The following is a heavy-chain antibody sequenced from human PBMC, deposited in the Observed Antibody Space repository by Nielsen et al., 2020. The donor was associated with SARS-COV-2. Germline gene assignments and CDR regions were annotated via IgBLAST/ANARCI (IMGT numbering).Heavy chain of an antibody. V-gene: IGHV3-30*18. Sequence: GGSLRLSCAASGFTFSSYGMHWVRQAPGKGLEWVAVISYDGSNKYYADSVKGRFTISRDNSKNTLYLQMNSLRAEDTAVYYCAKDISPSYDDADYFDYWGQGTLVTVSS. J-gene: IGHJ4*02. D-gene: IGHD5-12*01. CDR1: GFTFSSYG. CDR3: AKDISPSYDDADYFDY. CDR2: ISYDGSNK.